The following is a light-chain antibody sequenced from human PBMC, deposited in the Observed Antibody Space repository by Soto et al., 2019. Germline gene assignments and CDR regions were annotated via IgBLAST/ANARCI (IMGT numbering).Light chain of an antibody. CDR3: QQYGSSGT. V-gene: IGKV3-20*01. Sequence: DIVLTQTPGTLSLSPGERATLSCRASQRVGSNYLAWYQQKPGQAPRLLIYGASNRATGIPDGFSGSGSGTDFTLTISRLEPEDFAVYYCQQYGSSGTFGQGTKVDIK. CDR1: QRVGSNY. J-gene: IGKJ1*01. CDR2: GAS.